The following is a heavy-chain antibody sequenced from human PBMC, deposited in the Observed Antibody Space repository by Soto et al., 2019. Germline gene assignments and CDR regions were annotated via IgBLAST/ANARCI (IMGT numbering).Heavy chain of an antibody. D-gene: IGHD1-1*01. V-gene: IGHV4-34*01. J-gene: IGHJ5*02. Sequence: QVRLQQWGTGLLKSSETLSLTCAVYGGSFSGYYWSWLRQPPGKGLEWIGEINHSGSTNYNPSLKSRVTISVDTSTNQFSLKVTSVTAADTAVYYCATANWSHHYFDPWGQGTLVTVSS. CDR3: ATANWSHHYFDP. CDR1: GGSFSGYY. CDR2: INHSGST.